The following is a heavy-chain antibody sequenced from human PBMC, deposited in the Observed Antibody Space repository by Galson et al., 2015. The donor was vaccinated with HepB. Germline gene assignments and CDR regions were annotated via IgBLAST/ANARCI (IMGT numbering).Heavy chain of an antibody. CDR3: ARDGPKSYDFWSDYRGGALYFDY. CDR2: ITPILGIV. Sequence: SVKVSCKASGGTFSSYALSWVRQAPGQGLEWMGRITPILGIVSYAQKFQGRVTIIADKSTSTAYMELSSLRSEDTAVYYCARDGPKSYDFWSDYRGGALYFDYWGQGTLVTVSS. V-gene: IGHV1-69*04. D-gene: IGHD3-3*01. CDR1: GGTFSSYA. J-gene: IGHJ4*02.